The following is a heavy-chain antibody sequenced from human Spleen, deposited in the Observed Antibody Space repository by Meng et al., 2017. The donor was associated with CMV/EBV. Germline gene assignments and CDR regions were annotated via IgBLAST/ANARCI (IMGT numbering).Heavy chain of an antibody. Sequence: VQLKQWGGGLLKPLGTLSLTFAGYGGSFSGYYWSWIRQPPGKGLEWIGEINHSGSTNYNPSLKSRVTISVDTSKNQFSLKLSSVTAADTAVYYCARVGGSGSYYNVDYWGQGTLVTVSS. CDR3: ARVGGSGSYYNVDY. CDR1: GGSFSGYY. J-gene: IGHJ4*02. D-gene: IGHD3-10*01. CDR2: INHSGST. V-gene: IGHV4-34*01.